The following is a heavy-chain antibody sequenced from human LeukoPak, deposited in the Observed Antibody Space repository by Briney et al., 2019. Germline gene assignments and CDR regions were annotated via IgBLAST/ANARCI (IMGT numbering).Heavy chain of an antibody. V-gene: IGHV3-48*03. D-gene: IGHD6-19*01. J-gene: IGHJ4*02. Sequence: GGSLRLSCAASGFTFSTYEMNWVRQAPGKGLEWVSYISTRATTIYYADSAKGRFTISRDNAKNSLYLQMNSLRAEDTAVYYCARLTWLDFDYWGQGTLVTVSS. CDR3: ARLTWLDFDY. CDR1: GFTFSTYE. CDR2: ISTRATTI.